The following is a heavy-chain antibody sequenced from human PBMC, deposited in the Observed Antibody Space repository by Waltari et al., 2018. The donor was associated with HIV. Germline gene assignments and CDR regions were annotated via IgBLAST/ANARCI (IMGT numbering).Heavy chain of an antibody. CDR3: ARARVRSGYGLYYYYGLDV. J-gene: IGHJ6*02. CDR2: IYSSGST. Sequence: QVQLQESGPGLVQPSQTLSLTCTVPGASLSSGNTYWSWIRQPAGKGLDWSGRIYSSGSTNYNPSLKSRVTISLDTSKNQFSLKLTSVTAADTAVYYCARARVRSGYGLYYYYGLDVWGQGTTVTVSS. D-gene: IGHD5-12*01. V-gene: IGHV4-61*02. CDR1: GASLSSGNTY.